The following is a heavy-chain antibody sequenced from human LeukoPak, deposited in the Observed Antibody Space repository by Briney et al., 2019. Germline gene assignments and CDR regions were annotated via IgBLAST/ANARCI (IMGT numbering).Heavy chain of an antibody. CDR3: ARDGTSADDY. V-gene: IGHV1-18*01. J-gene: IGHJ4*02. CDR2: ISGNNDNP. D-gene: IGHD1-26*01. CDR1: GYTFSNFG. Sequence: GASVRVSCKTSGYTFSNFGINWVRQAAGKGLEWMGWISGNNDNPNYGQKFQGRFTVTTDSSTSTAYMELRNLTFDDTAVYYCARDGTSADDYWGQGTLVTVSS.